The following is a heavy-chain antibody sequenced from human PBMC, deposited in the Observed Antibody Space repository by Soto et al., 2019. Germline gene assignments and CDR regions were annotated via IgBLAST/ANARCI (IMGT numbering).Heavy chain of an antibody. D-gene: IGHD5-12*01. J-gene: IGHJ4*02. V-gene: IGHV4-59*08. Sequence: SETLSLTCTVSGGSISSYYWNWIRQPPGKGLEWIGYIYYSGSTNYNPSLKSRVTISVDTSKNQFSLKLSSVTAADTAVYYCARFAQEADGYTLLGIDYWGQGTLVTVSS. CDR3: ARFAQEADGYTLLGIDY. CDR1: GGSISSYY. CDR2: IYYSGST.